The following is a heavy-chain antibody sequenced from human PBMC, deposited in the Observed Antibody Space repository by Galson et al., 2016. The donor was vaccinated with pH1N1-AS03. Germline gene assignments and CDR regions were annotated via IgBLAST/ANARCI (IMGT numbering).Heavy chain of an antibody. D-gene: IGHD6-13*01. CDR2: IAATGPT. J-gene: IGHJ4*02. Sequence: SLRLSCAASGFTVSRNDMHWVRHATGKGLEWVSIIAATGPTHYADSVKGRFTISREIPQNSLYLQMDSLRADDTAVYYCANREKAATGQFDYWGLGTLVTVSS. V-gene: IGHV3-13*01. CDR3: ANREKAATGQFDY. CDR1: GFTVSRND.